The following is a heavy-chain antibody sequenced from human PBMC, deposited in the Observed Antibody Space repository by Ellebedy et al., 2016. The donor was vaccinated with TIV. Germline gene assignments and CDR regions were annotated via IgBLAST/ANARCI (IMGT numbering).Heavy chain of an antibody. J-gene: IGHJ4*02. CDR1: GSSISSGYY. Sequence: MPGGSLRLSCSLSGSSISSGYYWSWISQSPEQGLEWIGEINHSGSTSYNPSRKSRVSISVDTPKKQFSLKLSSVTAADTAVYYCARAFQYSSGWAFDYWGQGTLVTVSS. D-gene: IGHD6-19*01. V-gene: IGHV4-34*01. CDR2: INHSGST. CDR3: ARAFQYSSGWAFDY.